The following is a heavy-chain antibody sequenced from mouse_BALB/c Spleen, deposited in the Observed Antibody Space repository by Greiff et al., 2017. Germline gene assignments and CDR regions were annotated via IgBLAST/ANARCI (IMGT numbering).Heavy chain of an antibody. CDR2: IWAGGST. Sequence: VQLQQSGPGLVAPSQSLSITCTVSGFSLTSYGVHWVRQPPGKGLEWLGVIWAGGSTNYNSALMSRLSISKDNSKSQVFLKMNSLQTDDTAMYYCARDYGSSPYYFDYWGQGTTLTVSS. CDR3: ARDYGSSPYYFDY. V-gene: IGHV2-9*02. J-gene: IGHJ2*01. CDR1: GFSLTSYG. D-gene: IGHD1-1*01.